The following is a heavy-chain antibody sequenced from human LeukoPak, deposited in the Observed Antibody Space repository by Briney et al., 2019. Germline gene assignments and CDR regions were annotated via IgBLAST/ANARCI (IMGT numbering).Heavy chain of an antibody. D-gene: IGHD4-17*01. CDR2: IYYSGST. J-gene: IGHJ3*02. V-gene: IGHV4-30-4*08. CDR3: ARESEDTTTVPFDI. CDR1: GGSISSGDYY. Sequence: SETLSLTCTVSGGSISSGDYYWSWIRQPPGKGLEWIGYIYYSGSTYYNPSLKSRVTISVDTSKNQFSLKLSSVTAADTAVYYCARESEDTTTVPFDIWGQGTMVTVSS.